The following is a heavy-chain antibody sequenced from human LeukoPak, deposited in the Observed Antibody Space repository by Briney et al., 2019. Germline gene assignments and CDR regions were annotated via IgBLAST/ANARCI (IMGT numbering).Heavy chain of an antibody. D-gene: IGHD1-26*01. Sequence: RGSLRLSCAASGFTFSSYAMNWVRQAPGKGLEYVSAISSNGGSTYYANSVKGRSTISRDNSKNTLYLQMGSLRAEDMAVYYCARGGYGASTPYYMDVWGKGTTVTVSS. V-gene: IGHV3-64*01. CDR2: ISSNGGST. CDR1: GFTFSSYA. CDR3: ARGGYGASTPYYMDV. J-gene: IGHJ6*03.